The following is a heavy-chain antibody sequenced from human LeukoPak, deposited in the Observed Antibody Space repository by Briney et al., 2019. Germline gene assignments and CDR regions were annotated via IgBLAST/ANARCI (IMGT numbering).Heavy chain of an antibody. V-gene: IGHV3-30*02. D-gene: IGHD3-3*01. CDR3: AKDTLLRFLGDWFDP. J-gene: IGHJ5*02. CDR2: IRYDGSNK. CDR1: GFTSSSYG. Sequence: GGSLRLSCAASGFTSSSYGMHWVRQAPGKGLEWVAFIRYDGSNKYYADSVKGRFTISRDNSKNTLYLQMNSLRAEDTAVYYCAKDTLLRFLGDWFDPWGQGTLVTVSS.